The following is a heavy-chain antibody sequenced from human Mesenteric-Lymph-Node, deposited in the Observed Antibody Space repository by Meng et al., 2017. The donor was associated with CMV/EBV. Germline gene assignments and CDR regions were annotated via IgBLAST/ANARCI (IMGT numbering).Heavy chain of an antibody. CDR3: VRPSSSSTRWFDP. Sequence: SETLSLTCTVSGVSITTSSYFWGWIRQPPGKGLEWIANIYYSGNIFYNPTLQSRVSMSIDTSKNQFSLNLSSVTAADTAVYYCVRPSSSSTRWFDPWGQGTLVTVSS. V-gene: IGHV4-39*01. D-gene: IGHD6-6*01. J-gene: IGHJ5*02. CDR2: IYYSGNI. CDR1: GVSITTSSYF.